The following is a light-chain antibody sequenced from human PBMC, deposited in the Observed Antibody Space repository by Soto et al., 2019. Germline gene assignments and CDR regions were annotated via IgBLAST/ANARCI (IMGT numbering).Light chain of an antibody. CDR2: EVT. CDR3: SSYTSDNTVV. Sequence: QSVLTQPASVSGSPGQSITISCTGTSNDVGGYDYVSWYQQHPGKAPKLVIYEVTNRPSGVSNRFSGSKSGNTAALTISGLQAEDEAYYYCSSYTSDNTVVFGGGTQLTVL. CDR1: SNDVGGYDY. J-gene: IGLJ2*01. V-gene: IGLV2-14*01.